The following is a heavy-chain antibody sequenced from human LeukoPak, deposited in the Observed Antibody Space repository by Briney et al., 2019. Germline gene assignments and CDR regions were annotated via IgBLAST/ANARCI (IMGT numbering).Heavy chain of an antibody. CDR2: ISSSGSTI. CDR1: GFTFSDYY. D-gene: IGHD6-13*01. V-gene: IGHV3-11*01. CDR3: ARVEAAAAFDY. J-gene: IGHJ4*02. Sequence: GGSLRLSCAASGFTFSDYYMSWIRQAPGKGLEWVSYISSSGSTIYYADSVKGRFTISRDNAKNSLYLQMNSLRAEDMAVYYCARVEAAAAFDYWGQGTLVTVSS.